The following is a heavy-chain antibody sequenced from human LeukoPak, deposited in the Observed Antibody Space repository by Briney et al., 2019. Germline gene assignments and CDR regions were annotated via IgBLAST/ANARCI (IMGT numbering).Heavy chain of an antibody. CDR3: ARDYPQYRNRGYSGYGTFDY. Sequence: GASVKVSRKASGHTFTKFGVSCLRQAPGQGLEWLGWFSAYNGNTNYAQNFQGRVTLTTDTSTSTAYLELTSLRSDDTAVYFCARDYPQYRNRGYSGYGTFDYWGQGTLVTASS. CDR2: FSAYNGNT. CDR1: GHTFTKFG. D-gene: IGHD5-12*01. V-gene: IGHV1-18*01. J-gene: IGHJ4*02.